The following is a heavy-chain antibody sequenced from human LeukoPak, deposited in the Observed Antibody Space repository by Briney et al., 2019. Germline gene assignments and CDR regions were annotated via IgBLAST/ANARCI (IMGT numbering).Heavy chain of an antibody. Sequence: SGGPLTLSCAASGFPLSRYAMHWVRQAPGKGLEWVAVVSYDGSNKYYADSVKRRFTISRDNSKNTLYPQRKSSIAAYTTHFYFARDPQFPGGGGSSIMDYWGQGTLVTVSS. CDR2: VSYDGSNK. D-gene: IGHD2-15*01. CDR1: GFPLSRYA. CDR3: ARDPQFPGGGGSSIMDY. J-gene: IGHJ4*02. V-gene: IGHV3-30*04.